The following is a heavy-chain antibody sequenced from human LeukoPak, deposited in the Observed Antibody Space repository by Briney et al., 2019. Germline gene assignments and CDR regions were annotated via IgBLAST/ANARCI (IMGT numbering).Heavy chain of an antibody. J-gene: IGHJ4*02. CDR2: IYYSGST. CDR1: GGSISSYY. V-gene: IGHV4-59*01. CDR3: ASGRITIFGVVDY. D-gene: IGHD3-3*01. Sequence: SGTLSLTCTVSGGSISSYYWSWIRQPPGKGLEWIGYIYYSGSTNYNPSLKSRVTISVDTSKNQFSLKLSSVTAADTAVYYCASGRITIFGVVDYWGQGTLVTVSS.